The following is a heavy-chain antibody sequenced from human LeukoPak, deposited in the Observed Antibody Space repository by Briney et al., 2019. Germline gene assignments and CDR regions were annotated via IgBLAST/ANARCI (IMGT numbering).Heavy chain of an antibody. CDR1: GGSISNSPYY. CDR2: VYYSGST. V-gene: IGHV4-39*01. Sequence: SETLSLTCTVSGGSISNSPYYWAWIRQPPGKGLEWIGSVYYSGSTYYNPSLESRVTISVDTSRNQFSLSLSSMTDADTALYYCAGHDDSGSSWYTSFDPWGQGTLVTVSS. J-gene: IGHJ5*02. D-gene: IGHD6-13*01. CDR3: AGHDDSGSSWYTSFDP.